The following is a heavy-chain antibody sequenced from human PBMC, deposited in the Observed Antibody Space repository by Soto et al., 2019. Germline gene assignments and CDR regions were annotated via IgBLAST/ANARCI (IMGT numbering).Heavy chain of an antibody. V-gene: IGHV3-30*18. D-gene: IGHD3-16*01. Sequence: PVGSLRLSCAASGFTFSGFGMHGVRQAPGKGLEWVAVIAYDGDKKYYASSVKGRFIISRDNSRSTVYLDMNSLRPEDTAVYYCAKDRDAYAWNLGGWFAPCGQGTQVTVSS. J-gene: IGHJ5*02. CDR2: IAYDGDKK. CDR3: AKDRDAYAWNLGGWFAP. CDR1: GFTFSGFG.